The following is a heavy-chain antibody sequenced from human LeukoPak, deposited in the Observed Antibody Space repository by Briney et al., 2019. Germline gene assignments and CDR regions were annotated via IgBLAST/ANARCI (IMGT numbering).Heavy chain of an antibody. CDR1: GGSFSGYY. CDR3: ARDSSGWYYDY. Sequence: SETLSLTCAVYGGSFSGYYWSWIRQPPGKGLEWIGEINHSGSTNYNPSLKSRVTISVDTSQNQFSLKLSSVTAADTAVYYCARDSSGWYYDYWGQGTLVTVSS. J-gene: IGHJ4*02. D-gene: IGHD6-19*01. V-gene: IGHV4-34*01. CDR2: INHSGST.